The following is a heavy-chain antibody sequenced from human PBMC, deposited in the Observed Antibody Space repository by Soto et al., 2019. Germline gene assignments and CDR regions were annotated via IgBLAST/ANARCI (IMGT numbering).Heavy chain of an antibody. CDR1: GESISGGYY. CDR2: IYHSGTT. J-gene: IGHJ5*02. CDR3: ARVRDWFDP. V-gene: IGHV4-38-2*01. D-gene: IGHD3-3*01. Sequence: PSETLSLTCAVSGESISGGYYWAWIRQSPGKGLECIGSIYHSGTTYYNQSLKSRVTISVDTSKNQFSLRLTSVTAADAAVYYCARVRDWFDPGGQGTLVTVSS.